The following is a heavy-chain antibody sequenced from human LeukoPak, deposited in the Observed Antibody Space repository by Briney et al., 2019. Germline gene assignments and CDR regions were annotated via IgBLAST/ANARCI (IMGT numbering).Heavy chain of an antibody. V-gene: IGHV4-59*08. CDR3: ATASYYDILTGYYRNPDPGYYYYYGMDV. CDR2: IYYSGST. D-gene: IGHD3-9*01. CDR1: GGSISSYY. Sequence: KPSETLSLTCTVSGGSISSYYWSWIRQPPGKGLEWIGYIYYSGSTNYNPSLKSRVTISVDTSKNQFSLKLSSVTAADTAVYYCATASYYDILTGYYRNPDPGYYYYYGMDVWGQGTTVTVSS. J-gene: IGHJ6*02.